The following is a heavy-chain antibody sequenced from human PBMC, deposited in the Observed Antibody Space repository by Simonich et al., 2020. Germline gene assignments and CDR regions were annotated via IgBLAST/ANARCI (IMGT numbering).Heavy chain of an antibody. V-gene: IGHV3-21*01. CDR1: GFTFSSYS. CDR2: ISSSSSYI. J-gene: IGHJ6*02. Sequence: EVQLVEAGGGLVKPGGSLRLSCAASGFTFSSYSMNWVRQAPGKGLVWVSSISSSSSYIYYADSVKGRFTISRENAKNSLYLKMNSLRAEDTAVYYCARWIAVAGTGAYGMDVWGQGTTVTVSS. D-gene: IGHD6-19*01. CDR3: ARWIAVAGTGAYGMDV.